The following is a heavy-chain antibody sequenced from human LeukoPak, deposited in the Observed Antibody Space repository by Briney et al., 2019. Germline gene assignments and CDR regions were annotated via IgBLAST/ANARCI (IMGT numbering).Heavy chain of an antibody. CDR2: ISAYNGNT. V-gene: IGHV1-18*01. CDR3: AREPSALYCSGGSCYSAGFDY. D-gene: IGHD2-15*01. Sequence: ASVKVSCKASGYTFTSYGISWVRQAPGQGLEWMGWISAYNGNTNYAQKLQGRVTMTTDTSTSTAYMELRSLRSDDTAVYYCAREPSALYCSGGSCYSAGFDYWGQGTLVTVSS. CDR1: GYTFTSYG. J-gene: IGHJ4*02.